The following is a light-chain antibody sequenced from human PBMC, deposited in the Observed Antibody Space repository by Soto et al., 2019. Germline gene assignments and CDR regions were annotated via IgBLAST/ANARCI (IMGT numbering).Light chain of an antibody. CDR2: AAS. J-gene: IGKJ3*01. CDR3: QQSYSTPLT. CDR1: QSISSY. Sequence: DIQMTQSPSSLSASVGDRVTITCRASQSISSYFNWYQQKPGKAPKLLIYAASSLQSGVPSRFSGSGSGTDFTLTISSLQPEDFATYYCQQSYSTPLTFGPGTKVDIK. V-gene: IGKV1-39*01.